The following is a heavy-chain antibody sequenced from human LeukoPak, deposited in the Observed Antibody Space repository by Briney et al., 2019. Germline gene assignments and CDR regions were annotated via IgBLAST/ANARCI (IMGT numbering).Heavy chain of an antibody. V-gene: IGHV3-66*01. Sequence: GGSLRLYCAASGFTVSSNYMSWLGPAPGKGLEGVSVIYSGGSTYYADSVKGRFTIARDNSKSTLYRQMNGLRAEDTAVYYCARDLAVATFPLFLSLPYYWGQGTLVTVSS. J-gene: IGHJ4*02. CDR2: IYSGGST. CDR1: GFTVSSNY. D-gene: IGHD5-12*01. CDR3: ARDLAVATFPLFLSLPYY.